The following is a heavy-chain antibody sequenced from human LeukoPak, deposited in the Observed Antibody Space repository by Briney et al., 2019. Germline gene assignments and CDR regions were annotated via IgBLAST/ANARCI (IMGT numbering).Heavy chain of an antibody. CDR1: GGSISSSSYY. V-gene: IGHV4-39*07. CDR3: ARFNHIVVVPAALDAFDI. CDR2: VYYSGST. Sequence: SETLSLTCTVSGGSISSSSYYWGWIRQPPGKGLEWIGSVYYSGSTYYNPSLKSRVTISVDTSKNQFSLTLSSVTAADTAVYYCARFNHIVVVPAALDAFDIWGQGTTVTVSS. D-gene: IGHD2-2*01. J-gene: IGHJ3*02.